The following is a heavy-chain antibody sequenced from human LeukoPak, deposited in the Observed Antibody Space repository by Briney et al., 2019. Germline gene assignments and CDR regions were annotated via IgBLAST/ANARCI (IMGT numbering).Heavy chain of an antibody. CDR2: ISDSSSSI. CDR3: ARAPLVLWSGYLGMDV. CDR1: GFSFSTYM. J-gene: IGHJ6*04. V-gene: IGHV3-48*04. Sequence: GGSLRLSCAASGFSFSTYMMTWVRLAPGKGLEWVSYISDSSSSIYYADSVKGRFTISRDNAKNSLYLQMNSVRAEDSAVYYCARAPLVLWSGYLGMDVWGKGATVTVSS. D-gene: IGHD3-3*01.